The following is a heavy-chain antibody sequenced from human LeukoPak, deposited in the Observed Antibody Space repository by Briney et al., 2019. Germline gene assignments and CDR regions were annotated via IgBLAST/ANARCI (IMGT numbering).Heavy chain of an antibody. CDR3: ARDCCSSNRCHNWFDP. Sequence: PGGSLRLSCAASGFTVSSNYMSWVRQAPGKGLEWVSVIYSGGSTYYADSVKGRFTISRDNSKNTLYLQMNSLRAEDTAVYYCARDCCSSNRCHNWFDPWGQGTLVTVSS. D-gene: IGHD2-2*01. V-gene: IGHV3-66*02. CDR1: GFTVSSNY. J-gene: IGHJ5*02. CDR2: IYSGGST.